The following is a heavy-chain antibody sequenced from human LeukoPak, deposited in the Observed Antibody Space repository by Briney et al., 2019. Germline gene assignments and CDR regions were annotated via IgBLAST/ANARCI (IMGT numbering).Heavy chain of an antibody. V-gene: IGHV4-4*02. CDR2: VYHSGST. Sequence: PSGTLSLTCAVSGGSLTSSHWWTWVRQAPGQGLEWIGEVYHSGSTNYNPSLKSRVTISIDNTKSHFFLKLSPLTAADTAVYYCARARPWVDYWGQGILVTVSS. D-gene: IGHD6-6*01. CDR3: ARARPWVDY. J-gene: IGHJ4*02. CDR1: GGSLTSSHW.